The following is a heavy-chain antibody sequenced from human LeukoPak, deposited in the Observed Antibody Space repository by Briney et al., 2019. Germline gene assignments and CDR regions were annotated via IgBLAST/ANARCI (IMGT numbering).Heavy chain of an antibody. CDR3: ATIYDSSGYYSRFDY. CDR2: FDPEDGET. D-gene: IGHD3-22*01. J-gene: IGHJ4*02. CDR1: RYTLTELS. Sequence: GASVKVSCKVSRYTLTELSMHWVRQAPGKGLEWMGGFDPEDGETIYAQKFQGRVTMTEDTSTDTAYMELSSLRSEDTAVYYCATIYDSSGYYSRFDYWGQGTLVTVSS. V-gene: IGHV1-24*01.